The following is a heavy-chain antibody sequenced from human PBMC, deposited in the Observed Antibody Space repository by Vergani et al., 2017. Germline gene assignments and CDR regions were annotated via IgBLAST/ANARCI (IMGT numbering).Heavy chain of an antibody. CDR1: GGSFSGYY. Sequence: QLQQWGAGLLKPSETLSLTCPVYGGSFSGYYCSLIRQAPWKGLEWIGEIKHCGSTNSHPSIKSRVTISVDTSTNQFSLKLSSVTAADTAVYYCARSGGALGFDYWGQGTLVTVSA. J-gene: IGHJ4*02. D-gene: IGHD3-16*01. CDR3: ARSGGALGFDY. V-gene: IGHV4-34*01. CDR2: IKHCGST.